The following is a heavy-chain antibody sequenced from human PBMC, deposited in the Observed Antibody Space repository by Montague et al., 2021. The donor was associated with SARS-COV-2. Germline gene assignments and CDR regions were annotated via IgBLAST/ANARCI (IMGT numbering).Heavy chain of an antibody. D-gene: IGHD3-3*01. V-gene: IGHV4-34*01. CDR3: ARGQVTIFVVLIMLPAAGALDI. J-gene: IGHJ3*02. Sequence: SETLSLTCAVYGGSFSGYYWSWIRQPPGKGLEWIGEVNHSGSTNYNPSLKSRVTISVDTSKNQFSLKMNSVSAADTAVYYCARGQVTIFVVLIMLPAAGALDIWGRGTMVSVSS. CDR1: GGSFSGYY. CDR2: VNHSGST.